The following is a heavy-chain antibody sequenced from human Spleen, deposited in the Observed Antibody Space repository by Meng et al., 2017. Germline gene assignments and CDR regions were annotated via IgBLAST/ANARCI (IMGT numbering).Heavy chain of an antibody. CDR3: ARGKGGYGSLDV. CDR2: ISSSGSNI. V-gene: IGHV3-48*03. Sequence: GESLKISCAASGFNFNTYAMHWVRQAPGKGLEWASYISSSGSNIYYADSVKGRFTISRDNAKNSLYLQMNSLRAEDTAVYYCARGKGGYGSLDVWGQGTTVTVSS. CDR1: GFNFNTYA. D-gene: IGHD3-10*01. J-gene: IGHJ6*02.